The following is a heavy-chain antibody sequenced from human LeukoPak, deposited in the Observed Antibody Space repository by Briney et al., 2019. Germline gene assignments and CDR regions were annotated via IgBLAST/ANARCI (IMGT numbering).Heavy chain of an antibody. CDR1: GFTFATYT. V-gene: IGHV3-48*04. CDR2: ISGIGRTT. J-gene: IGHJ6*02. CDR3: ARGGSGWFHGMDV. D-gene: IGHD6-19*01. Sequence: GGSLRLSCAASGFTFATYTMHWVRQAPGKGLEWVSGISGIGRTTYYADSVKGRFTISRDNAKNTLYLQMNSLRAEDSALYYCARGGSGWFHGMDVWGQGTAVTVSS.